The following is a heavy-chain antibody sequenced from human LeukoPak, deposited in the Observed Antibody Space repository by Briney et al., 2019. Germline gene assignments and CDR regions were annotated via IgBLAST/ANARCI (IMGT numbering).Heavy chain of an antibody. CDR1: GFTFSSYA. D-gene: IGHD1-26*01. CDR2: ISNSGGSI. Sequence: GGSLRLSCAASGFTFSSYAVSWVRQAPGKGLEWVSTISNSGGSIYYADSVKGRFTISRDNSKNTLYLQMNSLRAEDTAIYYCANRLLGATTPFDCWGQGTLVTVSS. J-gene: IGHJ4*02. V-gene: IGHV3-23*01. CDR3: ANRLLGATTPFDC.